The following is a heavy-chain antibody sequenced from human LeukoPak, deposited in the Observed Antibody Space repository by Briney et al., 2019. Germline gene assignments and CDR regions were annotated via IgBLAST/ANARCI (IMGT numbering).Heavy chain of an antibody. CDR1: GGSFSSYA. Sequence: SVKVSCKASGGSFSSYAISWVRQAPGQGLEWMGGIIPIFGTANYAQKFQGRVTITADESTSTAYMELSSLRSEDTAVYYCASSRAVAGLDYWGQGTLVTVSS. CDR3: ASSRAVAGLDY. V-gene: IGHV1-69*13. CDR2: IIPIFGTA. D-gene: IGHD6-19*01. J-gene: IGHJ4*02.